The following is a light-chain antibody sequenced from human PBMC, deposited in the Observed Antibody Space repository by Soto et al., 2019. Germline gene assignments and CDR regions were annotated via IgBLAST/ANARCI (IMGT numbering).Light chain of an antibody. J-gene: IGKJ4*01. V-gene: IGKV3-20*01. Sequence: EIVLTQSPGTLSLSPGERATLSCRASQSVSSSYLAWYQQKPGQAPRLLIYGASSRATGIPDRFRGSGSGTDFTLTISRLETEDFAVYYCHQYYSSPLTFGGGTKVEIK. CDR3: HQYYSSPLT. CDR1: QSVSSSY. CDR2: GAS.